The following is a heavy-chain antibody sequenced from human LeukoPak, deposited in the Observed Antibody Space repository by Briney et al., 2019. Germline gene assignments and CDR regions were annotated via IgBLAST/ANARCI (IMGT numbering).Heavy chain of an antibody. D-gene: IGHD6-19*01. CDR1: GGSISSGSYY. V-gene: IGHV4-61*02. CDR2: IYSSGST. CDR3: ATSGWYLLPGVY. Sequence: SETLSLTCTVSGGSISSGSYYWSWIRQPAGKGLEWIGRIYSSGSTNYNPSLKSRVTISVDTSKNQFSLKLSSVTAADTAVYYCATSGWYLLPGVYWGQGTLVTVSS. J-gene: IGHJ4*02.